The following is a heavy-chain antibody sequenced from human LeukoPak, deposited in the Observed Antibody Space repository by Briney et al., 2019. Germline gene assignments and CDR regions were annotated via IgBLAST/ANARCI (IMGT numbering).Heavy chain of an antibody. CDR2: INPNSGGT. Sequence: GASVKVSCKASGYTFTGYYMHWVRQAPGQGLEWMGWINPNSGGTNYAQKFQGRVTMTRDTSISTAYMELSRLRSDDTAVYYCARDRKWELGNWFDPWGQGTLVTVSS. CDR1: GYTFTGYY. V-gene: IGHV1-2*02. CDR3: ARDRKWELGNWFDP. J-gene: IGHJ5*02. D-gene: IGHD1-26*01.